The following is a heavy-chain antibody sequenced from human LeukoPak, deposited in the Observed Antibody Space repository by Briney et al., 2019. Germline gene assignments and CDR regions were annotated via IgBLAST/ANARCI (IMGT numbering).Heavy chain of an antibody. CDR1: GYTFTSYA. V-gene: IGHV1-69*06. J-gene: IGHJ6*03. CDR3: AREPTPFTMIPGYYYMDV. CDR2: IIPIFGTA. Sequence: SVKVSCKASGYTFTSYAISWVRQAPGQGLEWMGGIIPIFGTANYAQKFQGRVTITADKSTSTAYMELSSLRSEDTAVYYCAREPTPFTMIPGYYYMDVWGKGTTVTVSS. D-gene: IGHD3-22*01.